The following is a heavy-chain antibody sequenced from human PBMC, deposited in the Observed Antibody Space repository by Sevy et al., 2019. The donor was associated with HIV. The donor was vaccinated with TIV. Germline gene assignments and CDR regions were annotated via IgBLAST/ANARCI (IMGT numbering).Heavy chain of an antibody. CDR3: ARTNTYYDFWSGGRNWFDP. CDR2: IYYSGST. D-gene: IGHD3-3*01. Sequence: SETLSLTCTVSGGSISSYYWSWIRQPPGKGLEWIGYIYYSGSTNYNPSLKSRVTISVDTSKNQFSLKLSSVTAADTGVYYCARTNTYYDFWSGGRNWFDPWGQGTLVTVSS. CDR1: GGSISSYY. J-gene: IGHJ5*02. V-gene: IGHV4-59*01.